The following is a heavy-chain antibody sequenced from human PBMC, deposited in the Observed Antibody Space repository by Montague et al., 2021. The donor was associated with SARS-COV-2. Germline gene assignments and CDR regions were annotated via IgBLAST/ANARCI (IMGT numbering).Heavy chain of an antibody. Sequence: SETLSLTCTVSGGSISSSSYYWGWIRQPPGKGLEWIGSIYYSGSTYYNPSLKSRVTISVDTSKNQFSLKLSSVTAADTAVYYCARDSIAAAGIGYYYYYGMDVWGQGTTVTVSS. D-gene: IGHD6-13*01. J-gene: IGHJ6*02. V-gene: IGHV4-39*07. CDR1: GGSISSSSYY. CDR3: ARDSIAAAGIGYYYYYGMDV. CDR2: IYYSGST.